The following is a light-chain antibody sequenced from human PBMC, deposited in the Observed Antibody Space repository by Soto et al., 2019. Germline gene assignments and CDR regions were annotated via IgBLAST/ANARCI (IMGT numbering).Light chain of an antibody. CDR3: AAWDGSLNAYV. Sequence: QSVLTQPPSASGTPGQRVTISCSGSSSNIGSNAVNWYQHFPGTAPKLLIYTDNQRPSGVPDRFSGSKSGTSASLAISGLQSEDEADYFCAAWDGSLNAYVFGTGTKVTVL. V-gene: IGLV1-44*01. J-gene: IGLJ1*01. CDR1: SSNIGSNA. CDR2: TDN.